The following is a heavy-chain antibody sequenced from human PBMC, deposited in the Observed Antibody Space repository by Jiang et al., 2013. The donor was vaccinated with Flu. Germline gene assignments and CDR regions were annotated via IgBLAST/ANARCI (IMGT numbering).Heavy chain of an antibody. V-gene: IGHV1-18*01. Sequence: RVTMTTDTSTSTAYMELRSLRSDDTAVYYCARVLMRIWYYFDYWGQGTLVTVSS. CDR3: ARVLMRIWYYFDY. J-gene: IGHJ4*02. D-gene: IGHD2-15*01.